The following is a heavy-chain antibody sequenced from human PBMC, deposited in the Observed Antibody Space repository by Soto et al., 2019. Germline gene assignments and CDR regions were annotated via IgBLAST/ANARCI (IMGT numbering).Heavy chain of an antibody. D-gene: IGHD6-13*01. CDR1: GFTFSSYA. CDR3: ADGRGIAAADDAFDI. CDR2: ISGSGGST. J-gene: IGHJ3*02. V-gene: IGHV3-23*01. Sequence: EVQLLESGGGLVQPGGSLRLSCAASGFTFSSYAMSWVRQAPGKGLEWVSAISGSGGSTYYADSVKGRFTISRDNSKKMRDLGMKSLRAEDTAVYYCADGRGIAAADDAFDICGQWTMVPVSS.